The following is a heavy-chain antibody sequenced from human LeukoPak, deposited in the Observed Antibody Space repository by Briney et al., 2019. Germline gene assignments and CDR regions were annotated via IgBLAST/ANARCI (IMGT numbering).Heavy chain of an antibody. Sequence: PGGSLRLSCVASGFTFSSSPMSWVRQTPGKGLEWVSSIGRSGITYYADSVTGRFTISRDNSKNTLYLQMNSLRAEDTAVYYCASEKLGIFDYWGQGTLVTVSS. J-gene: IGHJ4*02. CDR2: IGRSGIT. D-gene: IGHD7-27*01. V-gene: IGHV3-23*01. CDR3: ASEKLGIFDY. CDR1: GFTFSSSP.